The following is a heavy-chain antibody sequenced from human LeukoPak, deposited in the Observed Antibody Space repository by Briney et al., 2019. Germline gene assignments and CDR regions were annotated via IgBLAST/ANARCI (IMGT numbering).Heavy chain of an antibody. Sequence: GGSLRLSCAASGFTFDDHGMSWVRQAPGKGLEWVSGIKWDGGRTGYADSVKGRFTISRDNAKNSVYLQMNSLRAEDTAVYYCAKDQIAVAGNFDYWGQGTLVTVSS. V-gene: IGHV3-20*04. CDR3: AKDQIAVAGNFDY. D-gene: IGHD6-19*01. J-gene: IGHJ4*02. CDR2: IKWDGGRT. CDR1: GFTFDDHG.